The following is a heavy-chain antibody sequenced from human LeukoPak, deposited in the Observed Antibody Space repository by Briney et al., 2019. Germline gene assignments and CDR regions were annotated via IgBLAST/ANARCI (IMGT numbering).Heavy chain of an antibody. CDR2: IIPILGIA. CDR3: ARDEGIAAATFLDY. V-gene: IGHV1-69*04. CDR1: GGTFSSYA. J-gene: IGHJ4*02. Sequence: GASVKVSCKASGGTFSSYAISWVRQAPGQGLEWMGRIIPILGIANYAQKFQGRVTITADKSTSTAYMELSSLRSEDTAVYYCARDEGIAAATFLDYWGQGTLVTVSS. D-gene: IGHD6-25*01.